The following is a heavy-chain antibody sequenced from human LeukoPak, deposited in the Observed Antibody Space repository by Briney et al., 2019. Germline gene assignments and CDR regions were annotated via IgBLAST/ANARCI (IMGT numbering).Heavy chain of an antibody. V-gene: IGHV3-74*01. J-gene: IGHJ5*02. CDR2: INSDGSST. CDR1: GFTFSSYW. CDR3: ATVYSSSSGWFDP. Sequence: GSLRLSCAASGFTFSSYWMHWVRQAPGKGLVWVSRINSDGSSTSYADSVKGRFTISRDNAKNTLYLQMNSLRAEDTAVYYCATVYSSSSGWFDPWGQGTLVTVSS. D-gene: IGHD6-6*01.